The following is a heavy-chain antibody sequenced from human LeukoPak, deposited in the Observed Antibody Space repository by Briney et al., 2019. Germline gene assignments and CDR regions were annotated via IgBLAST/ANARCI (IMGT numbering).Heavy chain of an antibody. CDR2: INPNSGGT. D-gene: IGHD3-10*01. V-gene: IGHV1-2*02. Sequence: GASVKVSCKSSGYTFTGYYMHWVRQAPGQGLEWMGWINPNSGGTNYAQKFQGRVTMTRDTSISTAYMELSRMRSDDTAVYYCGRGPLAVWFGELSSDPWGQGTLVTVSS. CDR3: GRGPLAVWFGELSSDP. CDR1: GYTFTGYY. J-gene: IGHJ5*02.